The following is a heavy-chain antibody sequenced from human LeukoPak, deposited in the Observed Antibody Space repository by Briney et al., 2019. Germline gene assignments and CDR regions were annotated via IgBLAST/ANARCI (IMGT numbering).Heavy chain of an antibody. CDR2: IRYDGSDK. D-gene: IGHD1-26*01. V-gene: IGHV3-30*02. J-gene: IGHJ3*02. CDR1: GFTLSSYG. CDR3: AKGELTPRHAFDI. Sequence: GGSLRLSCAASGFTLSSYGMHWVRQAPGKGLEWVSFIRYDGSDKYYADSAKGLFTIARDNSKITLYLQMNSLRAEDTAVYYCAKGELTPRHAFDIWGQGTMVTVSS.